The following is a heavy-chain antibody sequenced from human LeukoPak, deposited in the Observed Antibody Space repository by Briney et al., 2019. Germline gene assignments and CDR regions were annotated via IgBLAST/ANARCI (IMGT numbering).Heavy chain of an antibody. CDR1: GFTFSSYA. D-gene: IGHD6-19*01. CDR3: AKDLSPWAGLLTVAGSDAFDI. J-gene: IGHJ3*02. Sequence: PGASLRLPCTASGFTFSSYAMNWVRQAPGKGLEWVSTISGSGGSTYYADSVKGRFTISRDNSKNTLYLQMNSLRVEDTAVYYCAKDLSPWAGLLTVAGSDAFDIWGQGTVVTVSS. CDR2: ISGSGGST. V-gene: IGHV3-23*01.